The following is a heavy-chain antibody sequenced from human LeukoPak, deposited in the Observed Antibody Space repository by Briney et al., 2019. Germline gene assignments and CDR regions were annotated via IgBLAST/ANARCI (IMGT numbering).Heavy chain of an antibody. D-gene: IGHD4-23*01. V-gene: IGHV3-15*01. CDR1: GFTFSSAW. CDR2: IKTKTDGGTT. Sequence: PGGSLRLSCAASGFTFSSAWMSWVRQAPGQGLEWLGRIKTKTDGGTTDHAAPVKGRFTISRDDSKDTLYLQMNSLKSDDTAVYYCANIFGGNSHRSDYWGQGTLVTVSS. CDR3: ANIFGGNSHRSDY. J-gene: IGHJ4*02.